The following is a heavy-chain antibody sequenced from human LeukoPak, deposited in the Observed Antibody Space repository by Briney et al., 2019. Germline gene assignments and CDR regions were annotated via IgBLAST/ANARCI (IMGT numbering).Heavy chain of an antibody. CDR3: ARDAAYYYGSGSYRNGIDY. D-gene: IGHD3-10*01. CDR2: IYTSGST. Sequence: SETLSLTCTVSGGSISSYYWSWIRQPAGKGLEWIGRIYTSGSTNYNPSLKSRVTMSVDTSKNQFSLKLSSATAADTAVYYCARDAAYYYGSGSYRNGIDYWGQGSLVAVSS. V-gene: IGHV4-4*07. J-gene: IGHJ4*02. CDR1: GGSISSYY.